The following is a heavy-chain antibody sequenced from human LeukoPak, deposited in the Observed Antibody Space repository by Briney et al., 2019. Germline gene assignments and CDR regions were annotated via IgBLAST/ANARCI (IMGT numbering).Heavy chain of an antibody. J-gene: IGHJ4*02. CDR1: GFTFVSYT. CDR3: ARDLLGELYFDF. V-gene: IGHV3-21*01. CDR2: ISSTSTYI. D-gene: IGHD3-10*01. Sequence: PGESLRLSCAASGFTFVSYTMNWFRQAPGKGLEWVSSISSTSTYIYYADSVKGRFTISRDNGGNSLYLQMNSLRAEDKAVYYCARDLLGELYFDFWGQGTLVTVSS.